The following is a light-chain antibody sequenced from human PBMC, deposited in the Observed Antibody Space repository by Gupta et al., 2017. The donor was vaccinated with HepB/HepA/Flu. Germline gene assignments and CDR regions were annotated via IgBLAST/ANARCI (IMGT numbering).Light chain of an antibody. V-gene: IGLV3-21*04. CDR2: YDS. CDR1: NIGSKS. J-gene: IGLJ2*01. CDR3: QVWDSSSDHRVV. Sequence: SPVLTQPPPGSVAPGMTARMTWGGNNIGSKSVHWYQQKPAQAPVLVIYYDSDRPSGSPAGLSAANTGNTATLPIIRGEAGEEADDYCQVWDSSSDHRVVFGGGTKLTVL.